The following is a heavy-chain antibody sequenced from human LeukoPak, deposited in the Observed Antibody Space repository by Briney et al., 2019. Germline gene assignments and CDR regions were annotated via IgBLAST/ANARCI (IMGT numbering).Heavy chain of an antibody. CDR3: ARLRKNWFDP. CDR1: GYTFTSYG. D-gene: IGHD3-3*01. V-gene: IGHV1-2*02. Sequence: GASVKVSCKASGYTFTSYGISWVRQAPGQGLEWMGWINPNSGGTNYAQKFQGRVTMTRDTSISTAYMELSRLRSDDTAVYYCARLRKNWFDPWGQGTLVTVSS. CDR2: INPNSGGT. J-gene: IGHJ5*02.